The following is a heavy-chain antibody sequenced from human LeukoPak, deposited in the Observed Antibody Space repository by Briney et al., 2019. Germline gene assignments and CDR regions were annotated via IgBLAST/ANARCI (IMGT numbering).Heavy chain of an antibody. Sequence: GGSLRLSCAASGFAVSTSWMGWVRQAPGKGLEWVSGINWNGGSIGYVDSVKGRFTISRDNAKKSLYLQMNSLRVEDTALYHCARGSYSSSSEYFYNHYGMDVWGQGTTVIVSS. D-gene: IGHD6-6*01. CDR3: ARGSYSSSSEYFYNHYGMDV. CDR2: INWNGGSI. J-gene: IGHJ6*02. CDR1: GFAVSTSW. V-gene: IGHV3-20*01.